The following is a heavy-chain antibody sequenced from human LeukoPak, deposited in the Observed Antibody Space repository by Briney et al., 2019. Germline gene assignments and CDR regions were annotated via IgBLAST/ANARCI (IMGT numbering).Heavy chain of an antibody. Sequence: PSETLSLTSTVSGGSISSYYWSWIRQPAGKGLEWIGRIYTSGSTNYNPSLKSRVPMSVDTSKNQFSLKLSSVTAADTAVYYCAADSKGYYYYYMDVWGKGTTVTISS. CDR3: AADSKGYYYYYMDV. CDR2: IYTSGST. J-gene: IGHJ6*03. V-gene: IGHV4-4*07. CDR1: GGSISSYY. D-gene: IGHD3-22*01.